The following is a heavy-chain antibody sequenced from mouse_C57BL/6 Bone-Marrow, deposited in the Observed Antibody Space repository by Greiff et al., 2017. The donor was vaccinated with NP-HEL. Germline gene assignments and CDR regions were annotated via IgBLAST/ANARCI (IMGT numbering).Heavy chain of an antibody. J-gene: IGHJ4*01. D-gene: IGHD2-3*01. V-gene: IGHV1-69*01. CDR3: ARRKWLLWYVDY. Sequence: QVQLKQPGAELVMPGASVKLSCKASGYTFTSYWMHWVKQRPGQGLEWIGEIDPSDSYTNYNHKFKGKSTLTVDKSSSTAYMHLSSLTSEDSAVYSFARRKWLLWYVDYWGQGTSVTVSS. CDR1: GYTFTSYW. CDR2: IDPSDSYT.